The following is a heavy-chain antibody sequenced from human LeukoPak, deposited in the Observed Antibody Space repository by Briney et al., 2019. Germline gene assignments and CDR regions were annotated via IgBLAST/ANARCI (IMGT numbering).Heavy chain of an antibody. CDR3: AKVFQGPPNPSVTTDAFDI. Sequence: PGGSLRLSCAASGFTFSSYGMHWVRQAPGKGLEWVAVISYDGSNKYYADSVKGRFTISRDNSKNTLYLQMNSLRAEDTAMYYCAKVFQGPPNPSVTTDAFDIWGQGTMVTVSS. V-gene: IGHV3-30*18. D-gene: IGHD1-14*01. J-gene: IGHJ3*02. CDR2: ISYDGSNK. CDR1: GFTFSSYG.